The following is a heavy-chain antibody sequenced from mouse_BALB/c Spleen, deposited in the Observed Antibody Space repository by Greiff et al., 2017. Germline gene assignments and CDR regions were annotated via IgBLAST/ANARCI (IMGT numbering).Heavy chain of an antibody. V-gene: IGHV14-1*02. CDR3: ASSKGLLQGVFAY. D-gene: IGHD2-3*01. CDR2: IDPENGNT. Sequence: EVQLQQSGAELVRPGALVKLSCKASGFNIKDYYMHWVKQRPEQGLEWIGWIDPENGNTIYDPKFQGKASITADTSSNTAYLQLSSLTSEDTAVYYCASSKGLLQGVFAYWGQGTLVTVSA. CDR1: GFNIKDYY. J-gene: IGHJ3*01.